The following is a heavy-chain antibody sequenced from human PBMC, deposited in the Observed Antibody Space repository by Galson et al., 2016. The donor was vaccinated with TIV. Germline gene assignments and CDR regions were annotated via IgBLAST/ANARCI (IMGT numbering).Heavy chain of an antibody. CDR1: GGSISSNLYY. CDR2: IYCTGET. D-gene: IGHD2-15*01. Sequence: SETLSLTCTVSGGSISSNLYYWGWIRQPPGKGLEWIAIIYCTGETYYNPSLESRISISIDTSKNQFSLKLMSVTAADTAVYYCARCGQWSTYYFDYWGQGTLVTVSS. J-gene: IGHJ4*02. V-gene: IGHV4-39*01. CDR3: ARCGQWSTYYFDY.